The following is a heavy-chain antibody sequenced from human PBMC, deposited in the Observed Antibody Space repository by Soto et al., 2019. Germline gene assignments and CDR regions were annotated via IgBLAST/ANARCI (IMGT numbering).Heavy chain of an antibody. Sequence: GESLKISCKGSGYSFTSYWISWVRQMPGKGLEWMGRIDPSDSYTNYSPSFQGHVTISADKSISTAYLQWSSLKASDTAMYYCARQPYYYDSSGYYHYYYGMDGWGQGTTVTVSS. J-gene: IGHJ6*02. CDR2: IDPSDSYT. CDR1: GYSFTSYW. D-gene: IGHD3-22*01. V-gene: IGHV5-10-1*01. CDR3: ARQPYYYDSSGYYHYYYGMDG.